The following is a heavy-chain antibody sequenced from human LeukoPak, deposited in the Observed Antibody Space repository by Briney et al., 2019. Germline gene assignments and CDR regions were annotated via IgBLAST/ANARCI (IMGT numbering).Heavy chain of an antibody. CDR2: INSDGSST. J-gene: IGHJ5*02. CDR1: GFTFSSYW. D-gene: IGHD2-21*02. CDR3: TRDRLYCGGDCLDP. Sequence: AGGSLRLSCAASGFTFSSYWMHWVRQAPGKGLVWVSRINSDGSSTSYADSVKGRFTISRDNAKNTLYLQMNSLRAEDTAVYYCTRDRLYCGGDCLDPWGQGTLVTVSP. V-gene: IGHV3-74*01.